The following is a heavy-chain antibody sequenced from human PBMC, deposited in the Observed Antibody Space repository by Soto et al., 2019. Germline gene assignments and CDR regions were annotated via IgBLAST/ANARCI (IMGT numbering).Heavy chain of an antibody. CDR1: GFSLTTSGVG. D-gene: IGHD3-3*01. Sequence: QITLKESGPTVVKPTETLTLTCTFSGFSLTTSGVGVGWVRQSPGKAPEWLALIYWDDDKRYSTSLKIRLTITKDTSKNPVVLTMANVEPADTATYYCAHRVLRTVFGLVTTTAIYFDFWGQGTPVVVSS. CDR3: AHRVLRTVFGLVTTTAIYFDF. CDR2: IYWDDDK. J-gene: IGHJ4*02. V-gene: IGHV2-5*02.